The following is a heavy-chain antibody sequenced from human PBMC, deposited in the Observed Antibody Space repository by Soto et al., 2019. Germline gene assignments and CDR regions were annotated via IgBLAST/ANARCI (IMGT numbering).Heavy chain of an antibody. D-gene: IGHD4-17*01. CDR2: IVVGSGNT. CDR1: GFTFTSSA. Sequence: ASVKVSCKASGFTFTSSAMQWVRQARGQRLEWIGWIVVGSGNTNYAQKFQERVTITRDMSTSTAYMELSSLRSEDTAVYYCAADLGSGNDYGDYESQYYYYYMDVWGKGTTVTVSS. J-gene: IGHJ6*03. V-gene: IGHV1-58*02. CDR3: AADLGSGNDYGDYESQYYYYYMDV.